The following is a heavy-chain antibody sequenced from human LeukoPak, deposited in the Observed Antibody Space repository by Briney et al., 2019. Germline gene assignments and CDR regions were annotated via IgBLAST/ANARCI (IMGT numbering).Heavy chain of an antibody. D-gene: IGHD3-10*01. Sequence: PGGSLRLSCAASGFTFDDYAMHWVRQAPGKGLEWVSLISGDGGSTYYADSVKGRFTISRDNSKNSLYLQMNSLRTEDTASYYCAKDYYYGSGSYYKRGPDYWGQGTLVTVSS. J-gene: IGHJ4*02. CDR1: GFTFDDYA. V-gene: IGHV3-43*02. CDR2: ISGDGGST. CDR3: AKDYYYGSGSYYKRGPDY.